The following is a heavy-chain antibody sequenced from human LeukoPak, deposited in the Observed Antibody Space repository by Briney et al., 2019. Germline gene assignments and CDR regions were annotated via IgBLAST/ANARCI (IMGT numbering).Heavy chain of an antibody. CDR3: ARGLGRIDY. J-gene: IGHJ4*02. V-gene: IGHV4-59*01. D-gene: IGHD5/OR15-5a*01. CDR1: GGSISSYY. Sequence: SETLSLTCTVSGGSISSYYWSWIRQPPGKGLEWIGYIYYSGSTNYNPSLKSRVTISVDTSKNQFSLKLSSATAADTAVYYCARGLGRIDYWGQGTLVTVSS. CDR2: IYYSGST.